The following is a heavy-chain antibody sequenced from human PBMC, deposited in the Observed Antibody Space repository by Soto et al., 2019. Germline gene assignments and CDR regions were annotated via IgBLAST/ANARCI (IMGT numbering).Heavy chain of an antibody. D-gene: IGHD5-12*01. CDR1: PGRIRSYS. Sequence: RTCTLGPGRIRSYSRCSLPGTPRKGPEWIGYIYSSGTANYNRSLKSRVTISVDTSKNQFSLKLSSVTAADTAVYYCARGTGDGYNGLGYWGKGTMV. J-gene: IGHJ4*02. CDR3: ARGTGDGYNGLGY. CDR2: IYSSGTA. V-gene: IGHV4-59*01.